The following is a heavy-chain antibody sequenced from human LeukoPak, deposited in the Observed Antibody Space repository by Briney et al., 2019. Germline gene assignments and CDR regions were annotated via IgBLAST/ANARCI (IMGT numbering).Heavy chain of an antibody. J-gene: IGHJ4*02. V-gene: IGHV3-23*01. CDR2: ISGSGGST. CDR1: GFTFSSYG. CDR3: AKDSGQWLASTGDN. Sequence: GGSLRLSCAASGFTFSSYGMIWVRQAPGKGLEWVSGISGSGGSTYLADSVKGRFTISRDNSKNTLHLQMNNLRAEDTAVYYCAKDSGQWLASTGDNWGQGTLVTVSS. D-gene: IGHD6-19*01.